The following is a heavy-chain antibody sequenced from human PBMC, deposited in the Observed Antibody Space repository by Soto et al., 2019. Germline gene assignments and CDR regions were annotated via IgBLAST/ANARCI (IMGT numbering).Heavy chain of an antibody. Sequence: EVQLLESGGGLEQPGGSLRLSCVGSGHTFHNYAMTWVRQAPGKGLGWVSGISGSGGSTYYADSVRGRFTISRDDSKNTLYLQMNSLRAEDTAVYYCAKVSRGIGVVPAAVNWGQGTLVTVSS. V-gene: IGHV3-23*01. CDR3: AKVSRGIGVVPAAVN. J-gene: IGHJ4*02. D-gene: IGHD2-2*01. CDR1: GHTFHNYA. CDR2: ISGSGGST.